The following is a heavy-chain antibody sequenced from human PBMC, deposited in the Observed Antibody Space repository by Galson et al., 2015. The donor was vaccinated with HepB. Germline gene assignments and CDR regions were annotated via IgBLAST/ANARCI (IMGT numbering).Heavy chain of an antibody. V-gene: IGHV3-21*01. D-gene: IGHD3-10*01. CDR1: GFTFSSYS. CDR2: ISSSSSYI. CDR3: AREGGFGEGNSYYYYGMDV. J-gene: IGHJ6*02. Sequence: SLRLSCAASGFTFSSYSMNWVRQAPGKGLEWVSSISSSSSYIYYADSVKGRFTISRDNAKNSLYLQMNSLRAEDTAVYYCAREGGFGEGNSYYYYGMDVWGQGTTVTVSS.